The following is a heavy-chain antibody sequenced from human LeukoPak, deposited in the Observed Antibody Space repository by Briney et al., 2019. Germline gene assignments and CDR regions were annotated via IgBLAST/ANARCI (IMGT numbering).Heavy chain of an antibody. Sequence: PSETLSLTCTVSGGSISSSSYYWGWIRQPPGKGLEWIGSIYYSGSTYYNPSLKSRVTISVDTSKNQFSLKLSSVTAADTAVYYCERAYYYDSSGYYYPGMFDYWGQGTLVTVSS. CDR1: GGSISSSSYY. CDR3: ERAYYYDSSGYYYPGMFDY. V-gene: IGHV4-39*01. J-gene: IGHJ4*02. CDR2: IYYSGST. D-gene: IGHD3-22*01.